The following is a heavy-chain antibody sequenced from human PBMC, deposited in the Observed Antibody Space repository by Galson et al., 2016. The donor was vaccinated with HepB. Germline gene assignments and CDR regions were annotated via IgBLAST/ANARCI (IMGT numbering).Heavy chain of an antibody. Sequence: TLSLTCTVSGGSISTGGYYWSWIRQHPGKGLEWIGYIYYSGSTDYNPSLKRRVTISVDTSKNQFSLKLSSVTAADTAVYYCARVPCCITTSCGYNWFDPWGQGTLVTVSS. CDR2: IYYSGST. CDR1: GGSISTGGYY. V-gene: IGHV4-31*03. CDR3: ARVPCCITTSCGYNWFDP. D-gene: IGHD2-2*01. J-gene: IGHJ5*02.